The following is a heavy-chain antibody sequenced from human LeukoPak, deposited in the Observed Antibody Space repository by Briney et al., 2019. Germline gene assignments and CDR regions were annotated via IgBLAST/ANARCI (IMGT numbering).Heavy chain of an antibody. Sequence: HPGGSLRLSCAASGFTFSSYAMSWVRQAPGKGLEWVSAISGSGGSTYYADSVKGRLTISRDNSKNTLYLQMNSLRAEDTAVYYCAKGLEPYDYGDYEAYYFDYWGQGTLVTVSS. CDR1: GFTFSSYA. D-gene: IGHD4-17*01. CDR2: ISGSGGST. J-gene: IGHJ4*02. CDR3: AKGLEPYDYGDYEAYYFDY. V-gene: IGHV3-23*01.